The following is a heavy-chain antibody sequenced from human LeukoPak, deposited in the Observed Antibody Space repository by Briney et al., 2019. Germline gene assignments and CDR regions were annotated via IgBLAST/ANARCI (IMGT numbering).Heavy chain of an antibody. CDR2: IWYDGSNK. CDR3: AREYKNWFDP. J-gene: IGHJ5*02. Sequence: GRSLRLSCAASGFTFSSYGMHWVRQAPGKGLGWVAVIWYDGSNKYYADSVKGRFTISRDNSKNTLYLQMNSLRAEDTAVYYCAREYKNWFDPWGQGTLVTVSS. D-gene: IGHD1-1*01. V-gene: IGHV3-33*01. CDR1: GFTFSSYG.